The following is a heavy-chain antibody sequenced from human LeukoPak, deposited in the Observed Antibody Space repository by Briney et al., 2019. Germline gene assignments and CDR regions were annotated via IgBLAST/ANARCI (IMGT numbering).Heavy chain of an antibody. D-gene: IGHD6-13*01. CDR1: GGSISSYY. J-gene: IGHJ4*02. V-gene: IGHV4-59*01. Sequence: SETLSLTCTVSGGSISSYYWSWIRQPPGKGLEWIGYIYYSGSTNYNPSLKSRVTISVDTSKNQFSLKLSSVTAADTAVYYCARGYWQQLSYWGQGTLVTVSS. CDR3: ARGYWQQLSY. CDR2: IYYSGST.